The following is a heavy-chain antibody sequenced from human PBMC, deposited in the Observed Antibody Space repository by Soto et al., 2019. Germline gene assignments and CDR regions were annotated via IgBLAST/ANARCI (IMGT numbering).Heavy chain of an antibody. D-gene: IGHD3-16*01. V-gene: IGHV3-23*01. CDR1: GFTFTSYA. Sequence: EVQLLESGGGLVQPGGSLRLSCAASGFTFTSYAMSWVRQAPGKGLEWVSAISGSGGSTYYADSVKGRFTISRDNSKNTLYLQMNSLRAEDTAVYYCAKDLEGGGGMDVWGQGTTVTVSS. CDR3: AKDLEGGGGMDV. CDR2: ISGSGGST. J-gene: IGHJ6*02.